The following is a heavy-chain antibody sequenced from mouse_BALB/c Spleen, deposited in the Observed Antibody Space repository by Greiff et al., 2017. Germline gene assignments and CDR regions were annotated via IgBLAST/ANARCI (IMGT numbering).Heavy chain of an antibody. CDR2: IWGVGST. Sequence: VQLQESGPGLVAPSQTLSITCTVSGFSLTGIGVNWVRRPPGKGLEWRGKIWGVGSTDYNSALKSRLRISKDNSKSQFFLKMNSLQTDDTARYYCAIGSYYYGSSSFAYWGQGTLVTVSA. J-gene: IGHJ3*01. CDR3: AIGSYYYGSSSFAY. CDR1: GFSLTGIG. V-gene: IGHV2-6-7*01. D-gene: IGHD1-1*01.